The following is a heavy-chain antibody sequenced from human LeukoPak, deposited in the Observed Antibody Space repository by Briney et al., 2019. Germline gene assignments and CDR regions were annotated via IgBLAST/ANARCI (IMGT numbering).Heavy chain of an antibody. CDR1: GFTFSSYG. CDR3: TKGLYSSSWYSYFDY. V-gene: IGHV3-23*01. Sequence: GGSLRLSCAASGFTFSSYGMSWVRQAPGKGLEWVSAISGSGGSTYYADSVKGRFTISRDNSKNTLYLQMNSLRAEDTAVYYCTKGLYSSSWYSYFDYWGQGTLVTVSS. J-gene: IGHJ4*02. CDR2: ISGSGGST. D-gene: IGHD6-13*01.